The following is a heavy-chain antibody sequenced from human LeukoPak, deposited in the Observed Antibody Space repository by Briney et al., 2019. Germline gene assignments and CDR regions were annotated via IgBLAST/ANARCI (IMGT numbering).Heavy chain of an antibody. V-gene: IGHV3-74*01. CDR3: TRGSGESRRFDY. CDR2: INSDGTNT. Sequence: GGSLRLSCAASGLTFSRSWMHWVRLAPGKGLVWVSRINSDGTNTAYADSVRGRFTISRDNAKNTLFLQMDSLRVEDTAVYYCTRGSGESRRFDYWGQGILVTVS. CDR1: GLTFSRSW. J-gene: IGHJ4*02. D-gene: IGHD2-21*01.